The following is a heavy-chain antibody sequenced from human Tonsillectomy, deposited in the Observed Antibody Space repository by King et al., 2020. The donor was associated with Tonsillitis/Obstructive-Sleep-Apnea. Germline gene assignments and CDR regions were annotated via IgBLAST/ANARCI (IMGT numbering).Heavy chain of an antibody. V-gene: IGHV3-7*03. D-gene: IGHD2-2*01. Sequence: ESGGGLVQPGGSLRLSCAASGFTFSSSWMSWVRQAPGKGLEWVANIKQDGSEKYYVDSVTGRFTISRDNAENSLYLQKNSRGGEDTAVYYCARDLYCSTIACYQGSGFFDYRGQGSLVTVSS. CDR2: IKQDGSEK. CDR1: GFTFSSSW. CDR3: ARDLYCSTIACYQGSGFFDY. J-gene: IGHJ4*02.